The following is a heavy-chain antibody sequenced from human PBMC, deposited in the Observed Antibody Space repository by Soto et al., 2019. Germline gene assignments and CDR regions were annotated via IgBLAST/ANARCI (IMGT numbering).Heavy chain of an antibody. D-gene: IGHD6-13*01. V-gene: IGHV3-33*01. CDR2: IWNDGSQK. CDR3: VRGIPSQYSSTWLYWHFDR. J-gene: IGHJ2*01. CDR1: GFVYSQYA. Sequence: VQLVESGGGVVQPGRSLRLSCEASGFVYSQYAMHWVRQAPCKGPEWVALIWNDGSQKNYVDSVKCRFTISRDNSKNTLNLPMNSLRADDTAMYFCVRGIPSQYSSTWLYWHFDRWGPGTLVTVSS.